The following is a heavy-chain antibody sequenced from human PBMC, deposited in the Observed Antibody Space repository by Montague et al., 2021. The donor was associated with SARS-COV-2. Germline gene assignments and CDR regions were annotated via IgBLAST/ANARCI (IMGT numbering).Heavy chain of an antibody. CDR1: GASISNYH. D-gene: IGHD3-10*01. Sequence: SETLSLTCDVSGASISNYHWSWIRQPPGKGLEFIGYIHYNGHKNXKPSLQSRVTMSVDTSKNQVSLKLTSVTAADTAVYYCARHDDSGTYPMDVWGQGTTVTVSS. J-gene: IGHJ6*02. CDR2: IHYNGHK. V-gene: IGHV4-59*08. CDR3: ARHDDSGTYPMDV.